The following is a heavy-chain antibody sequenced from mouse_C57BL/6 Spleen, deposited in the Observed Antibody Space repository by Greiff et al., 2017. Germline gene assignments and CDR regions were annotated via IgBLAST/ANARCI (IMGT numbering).Heavy chain of an antibody. Sequence: QVQLQQPGTELVKPGASVKLSCKASGYTFTSYWMHWVKQRPGQGLEWIGNINPSNGGTNYNEKFKSKATLTVDKSSSTAYMQLSSLTSEDSAVYDCAREGFIGTTGDWFAYWGQGTLVTVSA. V-gene: IGHV1-53*01. CDR2: INPSNGGT. CDR3: AREGFIGTTGDWFAY. J-gene: IGHJ3*01. D-gene: IGHD1-1*01. CDR1: GYTFTSYW.